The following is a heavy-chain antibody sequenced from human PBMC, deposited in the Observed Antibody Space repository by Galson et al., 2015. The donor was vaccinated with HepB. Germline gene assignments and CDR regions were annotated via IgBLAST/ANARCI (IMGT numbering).Heavy chain of an antibody. V-gene: IGHV3-23*01. J-gene: IGHJ3*01. D-gene: IGHD4-17*01. CDR1: GFSFGNYA. Sequence: SMRLSCAASGFSFGNYAVTWARQAPGKGLEWVSSIRGRGVTTYYADSVKGRFTMSRDNSKNTLYLQMNSLRAEDTAVYFCGKDPNGDFVGAFDFCVQGTMVPVSS. CDR3: GKDPNGDFVGAFDF. CDR2: IRGRGVTT.